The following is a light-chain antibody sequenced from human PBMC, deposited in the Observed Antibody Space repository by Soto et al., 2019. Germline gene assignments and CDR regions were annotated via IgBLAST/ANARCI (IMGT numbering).Light chain of an antibody. CDR1: SSDVGAYNF. CDR3: SSYTSSSTLV. V-gene: IGLV2-14*03. Sequence: QSVLTQPASVSGSPGQSITISCTGTSSDVGAYNFVSWYQQHPGKAPKLMIYDVSDRPSGVSLRFSGSKSGNTASLTISGLQAEDEADYYCSSYTSSSTLVFGGGTQLTVL. CDR2: DVS. J-gene: IGLJ2*01.